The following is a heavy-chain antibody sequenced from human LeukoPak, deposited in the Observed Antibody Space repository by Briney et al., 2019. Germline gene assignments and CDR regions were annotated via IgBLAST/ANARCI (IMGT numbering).Heavy chain of an antibody. CDR3: ARDTDKGFGEYDY. Sequence: GGSLRLSCAASGFTFSSYAMHWVRQALGKGLEWVAVISYDGSNKYYADSVKGRFTISRDNSKNTLYLQMNSLRAEDTAVYYCARDTDKGFGEYDYWGQGTLVTVSS. J-gene: IGHJ4*02. CDR1: GFTFSSYA. V-gene: IGHV3-30*04. CDR2: ISYDGSNK. D-gene: IGHD3-10*01.